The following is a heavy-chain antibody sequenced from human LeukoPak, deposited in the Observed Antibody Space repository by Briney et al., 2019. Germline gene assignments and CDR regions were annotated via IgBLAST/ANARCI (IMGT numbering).Heavy chain of an antibody. D-gene: IGHD6-19*01. CDR3: VKKGWLDY. CDR2: ISTSGDST. Sequence: GGSLRLSCAASGFTFSSQNMNWARQAPGKGLEWVAYISTSGDSTKYADSVEGRFTISRDNAENSPYLLMNSLRVEDTAVYYCVKKGWLDYWGQGILVTVSS. CDR1: GFTFSSQN. J-gene: IGHJ4*02. V-gene: IGHV3-21*06.